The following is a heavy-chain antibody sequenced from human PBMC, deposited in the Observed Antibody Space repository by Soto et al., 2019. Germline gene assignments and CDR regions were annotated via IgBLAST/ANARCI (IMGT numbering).Heavy chain of an antibody. D-gene: IGHD3-9*01. CDR2: VSAYNGNT. CDR3: ARDSGADYDVLTGYYPFDS. V-gene: IGHV1-18*01. J-gene: IGHJ4*02. Sequence: QVQLVQSGAEVKKPGASVKVSCKASGYTFSSYGIGWVRQAPGQGLEWVGWVSAYNGNTNYAQKLQGRVTMTTDTSTTTAHMELRSLRSDDTAVYYCARDSGADYDVLTGYYPFDSWGQGTLVTVSS. CDR1: GYTFSSYG.